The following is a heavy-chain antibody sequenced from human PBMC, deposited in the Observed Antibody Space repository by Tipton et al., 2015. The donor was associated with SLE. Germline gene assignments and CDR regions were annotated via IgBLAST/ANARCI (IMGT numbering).Heavy chain of an antibody. J-gene: IGHJ4*02. CDR3: ARGGVGGYDYFDY. D-gene: IGHD5-12*01. CDR1: GGSIRSDDYY. V-gene: IGHV4-31*03. Sequence: TLSLTCTVSGGSIRSDDYYWTWIRQHPGKGLEWTGHINYGGSTYYKPSLKSRLTISVDTSKNQFSLKLSSVTAADTAVYFCARGGVGGYDYFDYWGQGTLVTVSS. CDR2: INYGGST.